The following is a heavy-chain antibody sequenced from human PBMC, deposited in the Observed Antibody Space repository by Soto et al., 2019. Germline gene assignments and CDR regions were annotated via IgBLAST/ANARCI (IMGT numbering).Heavy chain of an antibody. CDR1: VFTFSSFA. V-gene: IGHV3-23*01. CDR2: LSGSGGDT. CDR3: AKRGGSDYLWKSYRPEY. J-gene: IGHJ4*02. D-gene: IGHD3-16*02. Sequence: SGGSLRLSCVASVFTFSSFAMSCVRHSPGKWLEWVSTLSGSGGDTYYADSVNGRFTISRDKSKNTLYLQMDRLRVEDTAVYYCAKRGGSDYLWKSYRPEYLGQGTHVNVSS.